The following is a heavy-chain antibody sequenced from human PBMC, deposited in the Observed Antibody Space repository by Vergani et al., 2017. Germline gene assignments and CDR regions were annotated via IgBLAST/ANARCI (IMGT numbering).Heavy chain of an antibody. Sequence: QVQLQQWGAGLLKPSETLSLTCAVYGGSFSGYYWSWIRQPPGKGLEWIGEINHSGSTNYNPPLKSRVTISVDTSKNQFSLKLSSVTAADTAVYYCARDRERSDFDYWGQGTLVTVSS. D-gene: IGHD1-1*01. CDR1: GGSFSGYY. J-gene: IGHJ4*02. CDR3: ARDRERSDFDY. CDR2: INHSGST. V-gene: IGHV4-34*01.